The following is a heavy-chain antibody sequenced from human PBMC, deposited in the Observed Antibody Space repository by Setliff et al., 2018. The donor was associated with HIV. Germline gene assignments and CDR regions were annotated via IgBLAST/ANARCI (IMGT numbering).Heavy chain of an antibody. D-gene: IGHD2-15*01. CDR3: VSTPGVFYFDF. CDR2: IKGDGSKT. Sequence: GALRLSCLGSGFTFGNYAVSWFRQAPGKGLEYVAHIKGDGSKTKYVDSVRGRFTISRDNAKKSLYLQMNSLRAEDTAVYYCVSTPGVFYFDFWGQGTPVTVSS. J-gene: IGHJ4*02. V-gene: IGHV3-7*03. CDR1: GFTFGNYA.